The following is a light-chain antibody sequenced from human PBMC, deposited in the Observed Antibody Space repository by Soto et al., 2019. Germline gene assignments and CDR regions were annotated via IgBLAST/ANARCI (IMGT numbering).Light chain of an antibody. Sequence: IHMTRSPSTLSASVGDRVTISCRASQSVGTWLAWYQQKPGRAPQLLIYDVSTLQSGVPTRFSGSGSGTEFTLTISSLQPDDFATYYCQQYNTFSQTFGQGTKVDSK. CDR2: DVS. CDR1: QSVGTW. J-gene: IGKJ1*01. CDR3: QQYNTFSQT. V-gene: IGKV1-5*01.